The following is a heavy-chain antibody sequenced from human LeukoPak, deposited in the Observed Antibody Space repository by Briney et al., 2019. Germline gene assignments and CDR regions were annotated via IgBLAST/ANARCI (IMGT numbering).Heavy chain of an antibody. CDR2: ISWNSANI. D-gene: IGHD2-15*01. CDR3: AREGVYCSGGSCYCDY. V-gene: IGHV3-9*01. J-gene: IGHJ4*02. CDR1: GFTFDEYA. Sequence: GGSLRLSCVASGFTFDEYAMHWVRQVPGKGLEWVSGISWNSANIVYADSVKGRFTVYRDNAKTSLYLQMNSLRAEDTAVYYCAREGVYCSGGSCYCDYWGQGTLVTVSS.